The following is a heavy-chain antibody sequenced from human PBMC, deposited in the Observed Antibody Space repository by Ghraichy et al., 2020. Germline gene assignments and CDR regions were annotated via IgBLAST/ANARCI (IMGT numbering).Heavy chain of an antibody. V-gene: IGHV1-2*02. CDR2: INPISGGI. CDR3: ARVPRGYSGYGGKGGNWFDP. J-gene: IGHJ5*02. CDR1: GFTFTDYY. Sequence: ASVKVSCKASGFTFTDYYMHWVRQAPGQGLEWMGWINPISGGINYAQKFQGRITMTGDTSISTAFMELSRLTSDDTAIYYCARVPRGYSGYGGKGGNWFDPWGQGPLVTVSS. D-gene: IGHD5-12*01.